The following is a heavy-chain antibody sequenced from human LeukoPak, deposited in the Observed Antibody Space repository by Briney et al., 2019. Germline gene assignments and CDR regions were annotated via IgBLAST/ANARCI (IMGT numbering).Heavy chain of an antibody. J-gene: IGHJ4*02. V-gene: IGHV1-2*06. CDR2: IHPNSGST. Sequence: ASVKVSCKASGYSLSDYYMHWVRQAPGQGLEWMGRIHPNSGSTNYAQNFQGRVTMTRDTSISTAYMELTRLRYDDTAVYYCARPHSSSFYVADYWGQGTLVTVSS. CDR1: GYSLSDYY. D-gene: IGHD6-13*01. CDR3: ARPHSSSFYVADY.